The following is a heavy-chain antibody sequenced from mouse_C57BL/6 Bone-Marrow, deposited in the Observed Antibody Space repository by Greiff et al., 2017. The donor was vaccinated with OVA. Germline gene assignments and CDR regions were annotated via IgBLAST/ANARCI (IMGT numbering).Heavy chain of an antibody. J-gene: IGHJ4*01. V-gene: IGHV14-4*01. D-gene: IGHD2-1*01. CDR3: TSYGNYVDYYAMDY. CDR2: IDPENGDT. CDR1: GFNIKDDY. Sequence: VQLQQSGAELVRPGASVKLSCTASGFNIKDDYMHWVKQRPEQGLEWIGWIDPENGDTEYASKFQGQATITADTSSNTAYLQLSSLTSEDTAVYYCTSYGNYVDYYAMDYWGQGTSVTVSS.